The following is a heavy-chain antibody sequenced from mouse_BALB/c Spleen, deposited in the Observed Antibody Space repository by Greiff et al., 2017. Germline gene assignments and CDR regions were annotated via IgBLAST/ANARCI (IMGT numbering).Heavy chain of an antibody. CDR1: GFTFSSFG. CDR2: ISSGSSTI. J-gene: IGHJ1*01. D-gene: IGHD2-3*01. Sequence: EVKLMESGGGLVQPGGSRKLSCAASGFTFSSFGMHWVRQAPEKGLEWVAYISSGSSTIYYADTVKGRFTISRDNPKNTLFLQMTSLRSEDTAMYYCAREIYDGYQEYFDVWGAGTTVTVSS. CDR3: AREIYDGYQEYFDV. V-gene: IGHV5-17*02.